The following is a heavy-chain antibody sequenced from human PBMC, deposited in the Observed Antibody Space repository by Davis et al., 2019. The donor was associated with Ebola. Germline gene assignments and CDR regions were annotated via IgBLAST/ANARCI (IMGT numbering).Heavy chain of an antibody. CDR2: IYYSGNT. V-gene: IGHV4-39*01. CDR1: GGSISSSSYY. D-gene: IGHD1-20*01. CDR3: ARQTDNWNDFDY. J-gene: IGHJ4*02. Sequence: MPSETLSLTCTVSGGSISSSSYYWGWIRQPPGKGLEWIGSIYYSGNTYYNPSLKSRVTLSVDTSKNQFSLGLSSVTAADTSVYYCARQTDNWNDFDYWGQGILVTVSS.